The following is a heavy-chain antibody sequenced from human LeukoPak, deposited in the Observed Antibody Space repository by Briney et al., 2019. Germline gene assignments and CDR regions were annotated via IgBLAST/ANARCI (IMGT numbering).Heavy chain of an antibody. CDR2: ISYDGSNK. CDR1: GFTFSSYG. CDR3: EKDLSSHFDY. J-gene: IGHJ4*02. Sequence: GGSLRLSCAASGFTFSSYGMHWVRHAPGKGPEWVAVISYDGSNKYYADSVKGRFTISRDNSKNTLYLQMNSLRAEDTAVYYCEKDLSSHFDYWGQGTLVTVSS. V-gene: IGHV3-30*18. D-gene: IGHD2-15*01.